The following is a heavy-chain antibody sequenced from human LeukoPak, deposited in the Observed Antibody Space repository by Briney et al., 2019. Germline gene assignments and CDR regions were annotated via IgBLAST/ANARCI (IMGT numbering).Heavy chain of an antibody. CDR2: TYYRSKWYN. D-gene: IGHD6-19*01. CDR1: GDSVSSNNGA. Sequence: SQTLSLTCAISGDSVSSNNGAWNWTRHSPSRGLEWLGLTYYRSKWYNDYAVSMKGRITINPDTSKNQFSLQLSSVTPEDTAVYYRARYVGSSGWYTFDYWGQGTLVTVSS. J-gene: IGHJ4*02. CDR3: ARYVGSSGWYTFDY. V-gene: IGHV6-1*01.